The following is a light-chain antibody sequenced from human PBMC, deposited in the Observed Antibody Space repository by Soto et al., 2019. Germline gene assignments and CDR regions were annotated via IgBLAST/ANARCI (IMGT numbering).Light chain of an antibody. V-gene: IGKV1-5*01. CDR1: QIIIIC. CDR3: HQYETSSGT. Sequence: IHMTHSPATLSASVLYRVTITFLSIQIIIICLAFYQQKPGHPPKLLIYDASALPRGVPSRFSGSGSGPNFTLTIASLQPDDFATYYCHQYETSSGTFGPGTKVDI. CDR2: DAS. J-gene: IGKJ1*01.